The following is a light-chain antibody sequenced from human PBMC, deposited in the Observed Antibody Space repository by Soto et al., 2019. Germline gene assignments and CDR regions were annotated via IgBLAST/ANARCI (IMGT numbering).Light chain of an antibody. J-gene: IGLJ3*02. CDR3: YSTDGSGHHRV. CDR1: TLPRKY. Sequence: SYELTQPPSVSVSPGQTARITCSGDTLPRKYAYWYQQKSGQAPVLVIYDDNKRPSGIPERFSGSSSGTVATLTISGAQVEDEADYSCYSTDGSGHHRVFGGGTQLTVL. CDR2: DDN. V-gene: IGLV3-10*01.